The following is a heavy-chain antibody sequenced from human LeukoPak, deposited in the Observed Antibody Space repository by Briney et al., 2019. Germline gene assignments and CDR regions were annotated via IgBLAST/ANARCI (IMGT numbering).Heavy chain of an antibody. D-gene: IGHD2-15*01. CDR2: IYYSGST. J-gene: IGHJ3*02. CDR3: ARVAVCGSGGSCIDAFDI. V-gene: IGHV4-31*03. CDR1: GGSISSGGYY. Sequence: PSETLSLTCTASGGSISSGGYYWSWIRQHPGKGLEWIGYIYYSGSTYYNPSLKSRVTISVDTSKNQFSLKLSSVTAADTAVYYCARVAVCGSGGSCIDAFDIWGQGTMVTVSS.